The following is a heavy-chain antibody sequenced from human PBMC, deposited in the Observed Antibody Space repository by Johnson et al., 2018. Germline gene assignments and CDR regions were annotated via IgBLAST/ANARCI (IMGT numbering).Heavy chain of an antibody. V-gene: IGHV3-33*08. Sequence: QVQLVQSGGSLVQPGGSLGLSCAASGFTFSSYWMSWVRQTPGMGLEWVAVIWSDGSNKYSADSVKGRVTISRDNSKSTLYLQMNSLRAEDTVVYYRARGGSWVYYYMDVWGKGTTVTVAS. CDR2: IWSDGSNK. D-gene: IGHD3-16*01. CDR1: GFTFSSYW. CDR3: ARGGSWVYYYMDV. J-gene: IGHJ6*03.